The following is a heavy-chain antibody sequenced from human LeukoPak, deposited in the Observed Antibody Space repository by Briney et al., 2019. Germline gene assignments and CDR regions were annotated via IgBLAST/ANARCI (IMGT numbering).Heavy chain of an antibody. CDR1: GYTFTSYY. V-gene: IGHV1-69*13. Sequence: SVKVSCKASGYTFTSYYMHWVRQAPGQGLEWMGGIIPIFGTANYAQKFQGRVTITADESTSTAYMELSSLRSEDTAVYYCARGPTGSGYYYAPFDYWGQGTLVTVSS. J-gene: IGHJ4*02. CDR3: ARGPTGSGYYYAPFDY. CDR2: IIPIFGTA. D-gene: IGHD3-22*01.